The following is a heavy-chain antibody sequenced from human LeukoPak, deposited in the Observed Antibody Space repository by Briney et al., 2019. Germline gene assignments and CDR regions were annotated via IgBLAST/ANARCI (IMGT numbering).Heavy chain of an antibody. CDR2: INPSGGST. J-gene: IGHJ5*02. CDR3: ARVPPVYSSGWYGFDP. CDR1: GYTFTSYY. Sequence: ASVKVSCKASGYTFTSYYMHWVRQAPGQGLEWMGLINPSGGSTSYAQKFQGRVTMTRDTSTSTVYMELSSLRSEDTAVYYCARVPPVYSSGWYGFDPWGQGTLVTVSS. D-gene: IGHD6-19*01. V-gene: IGHV1-46*01.